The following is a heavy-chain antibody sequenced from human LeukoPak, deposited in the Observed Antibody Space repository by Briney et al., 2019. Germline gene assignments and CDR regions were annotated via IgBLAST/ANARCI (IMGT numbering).Heavy chain of an antibody. D-gene: IGHD3-3*01. CDR2: IYYSGST. CDR1: GGSISSSSYY. CDR3: ARNPLTTIFGVVIVDAFDI. Sequence: SGTLSLTCTVSGGSISSSSYYWGWIRQPPGKGLEWIGSIYYSGSTYYNPSLKSRVTISVDTSKNQFSLKLSSVTAADTAVYYCARNPLTTIFGVVIVDAFDIWGQGTMVTVSS. V-gene: IGHV4-39*01. J-gene: IGHJ3*02.